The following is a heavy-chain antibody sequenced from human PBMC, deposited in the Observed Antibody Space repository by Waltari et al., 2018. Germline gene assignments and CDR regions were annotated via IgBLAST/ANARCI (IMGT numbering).Heavy chain of an antibody. CDR2: IYSGGST. V-gene: IGHV3-23*03. D-gene: IGHD3-10*01. CDR1: GFTFSSYA. Sequence: EVQLLESGGGLVQHGGSLRLSCAASGFTFSSYAMSLVRQAPGKGLEWVSVIYSGGSTYYADSVKGRFTISGDNSKNRLYLQMNSLRAEDPAVYYCAKDKGYYYGSGSYYNVYAFDIWGQGTMVTVSS. J-gene: IGHJ3*02. CDR3: AKDKGYYYGSGSYYNVYAFDI.